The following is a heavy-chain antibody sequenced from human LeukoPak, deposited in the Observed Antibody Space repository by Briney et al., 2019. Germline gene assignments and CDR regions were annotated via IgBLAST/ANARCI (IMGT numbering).Heavy chain of an antibody. D-gene: IGHD6-6*01. CDR2: INVGNGNT. CDR1: GYIFTTHA. J-gene: IGHJ4*02. V-gene: IGHV1-3*01. Sequence: ASVKVSCKASGYIFTTHAIHWVRQAPGQRLEWMGWINVGNGNTKYSQKFQGRVTIIRDTSASTAYMELSSLRSEDTAVYYCARGMRTAFSSSGRHCGYWGQGTLVTVSS. CDR3: ARGMRTAFSSSGRHCGY.